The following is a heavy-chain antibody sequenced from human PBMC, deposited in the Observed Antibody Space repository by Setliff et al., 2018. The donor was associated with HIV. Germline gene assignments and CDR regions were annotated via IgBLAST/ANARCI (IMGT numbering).Heavy chain of an antibody. CDR2: IYHNGNT. Sequence: SETLSLTCTVSGGSISSHYWSWIRQPPGKGLEWIGTIYHNGNTNYNPSLKSRVTISVDTSKNQFSLRLSSVTAAETAVYYCARDSPIAAAAYYFDYWGQGTLVTVSS. V-gene: IGHV4-59*11. J-gene: IGHJ4*02. CDR1: GGSISSHY. D-gene: IGHD6-13*01. CDR3: ARDSPIAAAAYYFDY.